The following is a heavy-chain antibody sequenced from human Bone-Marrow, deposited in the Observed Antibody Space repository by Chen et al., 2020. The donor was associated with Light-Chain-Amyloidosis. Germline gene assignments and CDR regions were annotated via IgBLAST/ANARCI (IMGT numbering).Heavy chain of an antibody. D-gene: IGHD2-15*01. CDR2: MSYSGST. CDR3: ARMFGFCSGGSCYSAYFDY. Sequence: QLQLQESGPGLVRPSETLSLTCTVSGGSISINSYYCGWIRQPPGKGLEWIGSMSYSGSTYYSPSLKCRVTISVDTPKNQFSLRLNSVTAADTALYYCARMFGFCSGGSCYSAYFDYWGQGALVTVSS. CDR1: GGSISINSYY. J-gene: IGHJ4*02. V-gene: IGHV4-39*01.